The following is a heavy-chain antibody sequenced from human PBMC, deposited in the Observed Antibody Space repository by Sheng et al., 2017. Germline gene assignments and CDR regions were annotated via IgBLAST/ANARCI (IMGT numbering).Heavy chain of an antibody. J-gene: IGHJ4*02. V-gene: IGHV4-38-2*02. D-gene: IGHD3-10*01. CDR1: LLHQRCYY. CDR2: SIMEEVP. CDR3: ARDFYGFPLDS. Sequence: QVQLQESGPGLGEAFGDPVPHLRCLWLLHQRCYYWGWIRQPPGRGWSGLGLSIMEEVPFTTRPLKXRVNMSVDTSKNHFSLNLTSVTAADTAIYFCARDFYGFPLDSWGQGTLVTVSS.